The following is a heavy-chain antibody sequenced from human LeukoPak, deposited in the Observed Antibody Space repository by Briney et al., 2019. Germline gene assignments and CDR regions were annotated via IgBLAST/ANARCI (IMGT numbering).Heavy chain of an antibody. J-gene: IGHJ3*01. Sequence: GGSLRLSCAASGFSFSDAWMSWVCQAPGEGLEWVGRIKSKTDGGTTDYAAPVKGRFTISRNDSKNKLYLQMNSLQTDVTAVDYCTTLKGYVGAFALWGQETMVTVSS. V-gene: IGHV3-15*01. CDR2: IKSKTDGGTT. CDR1: GFSFSDAW. D-gene: IGHD5-12*01. CDR3: TTLKGYVGAFAL.